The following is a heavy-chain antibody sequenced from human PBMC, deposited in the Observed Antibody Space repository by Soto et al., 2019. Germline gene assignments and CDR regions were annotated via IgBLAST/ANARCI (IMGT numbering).Heavy chain of an antibody. CDR1: GYTLTEVS. Sequence: GSSVKISCKVSGYTLTEVSIHWVRQAPGKGLEWMGGFDPENDETNYAQRFQGRFTMTEDSSTDTAFMELHSLRSDDTAVYYYTTAAFCSGATCYSAHNRFDPWGQGTLVIVSS. CDR3: TTAAFCSGATCYSAHNRFDP. J-gene: IGHJ5*02. D-gene: IGHD2-15*01. V-gene: IGHV1-24*01. CDR2: FDPENDET.